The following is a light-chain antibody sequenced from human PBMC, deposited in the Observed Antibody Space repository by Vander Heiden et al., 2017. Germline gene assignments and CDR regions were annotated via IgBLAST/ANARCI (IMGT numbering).Light chain of an antibody. J-gene: IGKJ2*01. CDR1: QGISSW. CDR2: AAS. V-gene: IGKV1-12*01. CDR3: QQANNFPYT. Sequence: DLQMTQSPSSVSASVGDRVTITGRASQGISSWLAWYQQKPGKAPKLLIYAASSLQSGVPPRCSGSGSGTDVTLTISSLQPEDVATYYCQQANNFPYTFGQGTKLEIK.